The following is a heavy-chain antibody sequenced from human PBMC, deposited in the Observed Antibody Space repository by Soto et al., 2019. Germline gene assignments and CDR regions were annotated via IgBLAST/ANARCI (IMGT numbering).Heavy chain of an antibody. V-gene: IGHV4-39*01. D-gene: IGHD3-10*01. CDR1: GGTISSSSYY. Sequence: SETLSVTWTVSGGTISSSSYYRGRKNQPPGKGLEWIGSIYYSGSTYYNPSLKSRVTISVDTSKNQFSLKLSSVTAADTAVYHCARHCITMVRGVIPWFDPWGQGTLVTVSS. CDR2: IYYSGST. J-gene: IGHJ5*02. CDR3: ARHCITMVRGVIPWFDP.